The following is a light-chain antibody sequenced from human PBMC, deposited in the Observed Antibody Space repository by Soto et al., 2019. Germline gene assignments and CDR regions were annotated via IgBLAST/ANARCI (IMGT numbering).Light chain of an antibody. CDR3: CSYAGSPYV. Sequence: QSALTQPRSVSGSPGQSVTISCTGTSSDVGGYNYVSWYQQHPGKAPKVMIYDVSKRPSRVPDRFSGSKSGNTASLTISGLQAEDEADYYCCSYAGSPYVFGTGTKVTVL. CDR2: DVS. V-gene: IGLV2-11*01. CDR1: SSDVGGYNY. J-gene: IGLJ1*01.